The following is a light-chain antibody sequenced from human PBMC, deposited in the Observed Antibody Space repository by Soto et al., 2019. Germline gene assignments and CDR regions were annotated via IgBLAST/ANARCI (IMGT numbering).Light chain of an antibody. Sequence: DIQMTQSPSTLSASVGDRVTITCRASRSISSWLAWYQQKPGKAPNLLIYKASTLESGVPSRFSGSGSGTEFTLTISSLQPDDFATYYCQQYNIYSPRNPFGQGTKVDIK. J-gene: IGKJ1*01. CDR3: QQYNIYSPRNP. CDR2: KAS. CDR1: RSISSW. V-gene: IGKV1-5*03.